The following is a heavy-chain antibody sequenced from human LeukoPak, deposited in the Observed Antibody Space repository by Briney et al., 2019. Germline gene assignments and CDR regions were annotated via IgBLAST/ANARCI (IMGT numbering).Heavy chain of an antibody. CDR2: ISGNGYST. CDR3: ARGSLPPPQRYWYFDL. Sequence: PGGSLRLSCAASGFTFSSDDMNWVRQAPGKGLEWVSGISGNGYSTHYADSVKGRFTISRDNSKNTLSLQMNSLRSDDTAVYYCARGSLPPPQRYWYFDLWGRGTLVTVSS. J-gene: IGHJ2*01. CDR1: GFTFSSDD. D-gene: IGHD1-1*01. V-gene: IGHV3-23*01.